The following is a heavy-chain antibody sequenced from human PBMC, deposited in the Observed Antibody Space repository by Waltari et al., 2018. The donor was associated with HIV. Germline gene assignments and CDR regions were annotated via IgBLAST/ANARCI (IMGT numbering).Heavy chain of an antibody. CDR1: GFTFGRYA. CDR3: TATVTTRGTFDY. Sequence: EVQLVESGGGLAKPGGSRRLSCAASGFTFGRYAMNWVRQAPGKGLEWIAYISRSSDYIYYADSVKGRFIISRDNAKNSVFLDVNNMRDVDTAVYYCTATVTTRGTFDYWGQGTMVPVS. CDR2: ISRSSDYI. J-gene: IGHJ4*02. V-gene: IGHV3-21*06. D-gene: IGHD4-17*01.